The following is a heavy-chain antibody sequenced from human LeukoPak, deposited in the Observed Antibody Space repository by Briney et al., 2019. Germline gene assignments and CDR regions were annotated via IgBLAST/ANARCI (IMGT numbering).Heavy chain of an antibody. CDR2: ISTYNGNT. CDR1: GYTFTSYG. J-gene: IGHJ4*02. V-gene: IGHV1-18*01. CDR3: ARLLLVGNRGSWPDY. D-gene: IGHD6-13*01. Sequence: GASVKVSCKASGYTFTSYGISWVRQAPGQGLEWMGWISTYNGNTNLAQKFQGRVTLTTETSTSTAYMELRSLRSDDTAVYFCARLLLVGNRGSWPDYWGQGTLVTVSS.